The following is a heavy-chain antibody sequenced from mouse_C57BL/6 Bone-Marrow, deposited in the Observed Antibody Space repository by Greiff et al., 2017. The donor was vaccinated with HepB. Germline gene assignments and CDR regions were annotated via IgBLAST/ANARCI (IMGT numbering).Heavy chain of an antibody. V-gene: IGHV1-22*01. D-gene: IGHD1-1*01. J-gene: IGHJ2*01. CDR1: GYTFTDYN. CDR3: ARTLYYGSSIDY. Sequence: VQLQQSGPELVKPGASVKMSCKASGYTFTDYNMHWVKQSHGKSLEWIGYINPNNGGTSYNQKFKGKATLTVNKSSSTAYMELRSLTSEDSAVYYCARTLYYGSSIDYWGQGTTLTVSS. CDR2: INPNNGGT.